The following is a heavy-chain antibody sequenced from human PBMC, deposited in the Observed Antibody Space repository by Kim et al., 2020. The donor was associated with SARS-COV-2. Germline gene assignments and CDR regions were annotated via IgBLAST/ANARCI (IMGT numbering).Heavy chain of an antibody. V-gene: IGHV3-7*01. D-gene: IGHD4-4*01. CDR3: VTRRSLSY. CDR1: GFTFTNHW. CDR2: INQDGGDK. Sequence: GGSLRLSCAASGFTFTNHWMNWVRQRPGKGLEWVANINQDGGDKYYGDSVKGRFTISRDNAKNFLYLQMNSLRADDTAVYYCVTRRSLSYWCQGALVTVS. J-gene: IGHJ4*02.